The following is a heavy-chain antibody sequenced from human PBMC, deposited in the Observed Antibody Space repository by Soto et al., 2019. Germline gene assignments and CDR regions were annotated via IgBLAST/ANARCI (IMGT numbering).Heavy chain of an antibody. CDR3: AKEGGYCSGGSCPPVYGMDV. CDR1: GFTFSSYG. J-gene: IGHJ6*02. Sequence: VGSLRLSCAASGFTFSSYGMHWVRQAPGKGLEWVAVISYDGSNKYYADSVKGRFTISRDNSKNTLYLQMNSLRAEDTAVYYCAKEGGYCSGGSCPPVYGMDVWGQGTTVTVSS. CDR2: ISYDGSNK. D-gene: IGHD2-15*01. V-gene: IGHV3-30*18.